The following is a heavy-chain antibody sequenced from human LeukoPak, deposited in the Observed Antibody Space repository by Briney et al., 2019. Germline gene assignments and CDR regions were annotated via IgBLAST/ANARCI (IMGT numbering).Heavy chain of an antibody. J-gene: IGHJ4*02. CDR1: GYTFTSYG. D-gene: IGHD2-15*01. CDR2: ISAYNGNT. CDR3: ARDRVVVAATFLGY. Sequence: ASVKVSCKASGYTFTSYGISGVRQAPEQGLEWMGWISAYNGNTNYAQKLQGRVTMTTDTSTSTAYMELRSLRSDDTAEYYCARDRVVVAATFLGYWGQGTLVTVSS. V-gene: IGHV1-18*01.